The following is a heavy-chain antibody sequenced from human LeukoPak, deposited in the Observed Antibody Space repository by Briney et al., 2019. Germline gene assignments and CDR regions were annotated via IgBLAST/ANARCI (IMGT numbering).Heavy chain of an antibody. J-gene: IGHJ4*02. V-gene: IGHV1-2*02. CDR3: ARDPDYGDLYDC. Sequence: GASVKVSCKASGYTFTGYYMHWVRQAPGQGLEWMGWINPNIGGTNYAQKFQGRVTMTRDTSISTAYMELSRLGSDDTAVYYCARDPDYGDLYDCWGQGTLVTVSS. D-gene: IGHD4-17*01. CDR2: INPNIGGT. CDR1: GYTFTGYY.